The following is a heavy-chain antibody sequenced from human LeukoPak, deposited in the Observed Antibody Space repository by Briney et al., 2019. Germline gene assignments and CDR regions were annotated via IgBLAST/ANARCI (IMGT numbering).Heavy chain of an antibody. CDR2: INPNSGGT. V-gene: IGHV1-2*06. Sequence: ASVKVSCKASGYTFTGYYMHWVRQAPGQGLEWMGRINPNSGGTNYAQKFQGRVTMTRDTSISTAYMELSRLRSDDTAVYYCARDSDSGYYFDYWGQGTLVTVSS. CDR1: GYTFTGYY. J-gene: IGHJ4*02. CDR3: ARDSDSGYYFDY. D-gene: IGHD3-22*01.